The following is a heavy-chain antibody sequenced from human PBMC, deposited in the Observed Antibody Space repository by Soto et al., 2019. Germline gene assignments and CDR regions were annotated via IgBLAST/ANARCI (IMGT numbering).Heavy chain of an antibody. CDR1: GFTFSGSD. J-gene: IGHJ3*02. Sequence: LRLSFAASGFTFSGSDMHWVRQASRKGLEGVGRMRSKANSYATAYAASVQGRFTIPRDDSKNTAYLQMNSLKAEDTAVYYCTSRRAAAPWTQNDAFDIWGQGTMVTVSS. V-gene: IGHV3-73*01. CDR3: TSRRAAAPWTQNDAFDI. CDR2: MRSKANSYAT. D-gene: IGHD6-13*01.